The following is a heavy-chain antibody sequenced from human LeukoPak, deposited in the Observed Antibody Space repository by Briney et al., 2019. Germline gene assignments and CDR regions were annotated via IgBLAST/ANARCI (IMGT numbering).Heavy chain of an antibody. CDR1: GFTFSDYG. CDR2: IRNDGSNE. D-gene: IGHD2-15*01. Sequence: PGGSLRLSCAASGFTFSDYGMHWVRPAPGKGLEWVAFIRNDGSNEYYPDSVKGRFTISRDNSRNTLYLQMNSLRPEDTAVYYCAKGGSASHNWFDPWGQGTLVTVSS. J-gene: IGHJ5*02. V-gene: IGHV3-30*02. CDR3: AKGGSASHNWFDP.